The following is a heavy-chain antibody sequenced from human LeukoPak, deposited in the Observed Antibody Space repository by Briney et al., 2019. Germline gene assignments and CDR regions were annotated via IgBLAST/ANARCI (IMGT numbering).Heavy chain of an antibody. CDR3: AKDGPYCGGDCEYFQH. Sequence: PGGSLRLSCAASGFTFDDYAMHWVRQAPGKGLEWVSLIGGDGGSTYYADSVKGRFTISRDNSKNSLYLQMNSLRTEDTALYYCAKDGPYCGGDCEYFQHWGQGTLVTVSS. J-gene: IGHJ1*01. CDR2: IGGDGGST. V-gene: IGHV3-43*02. CDR1: GFTFDDYA. D-gene: IGHD2-21*02.